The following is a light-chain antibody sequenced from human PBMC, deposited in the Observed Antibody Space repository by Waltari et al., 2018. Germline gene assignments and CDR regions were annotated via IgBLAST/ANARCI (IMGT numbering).Light chain of an antibody. CDR1: QTVRTTY. J-gene: IGKJ4*01. CDR3: QQYDISPLT. Sequence: EIVLTQSPGTLSLFPGERATLSCRASQTVRTTYLAWYQQRPGQAPTLLIYGASSRATGVPDRFSGSGSGTDFSLTISSLEPEDFAVYYWQQYDISPLTFGGGTKVEIK. V-gene: IGKV3-20*01. CDR2: GAS.